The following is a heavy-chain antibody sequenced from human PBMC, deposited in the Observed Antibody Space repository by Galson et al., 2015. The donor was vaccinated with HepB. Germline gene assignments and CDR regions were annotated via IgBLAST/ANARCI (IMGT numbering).Heavy chain of an antibody. V-gene: IGHV1-69*13. D-gene: IGHD6-19*01. CDR1: GGTFSNYA. J-gene: IGHJ5*02. Sequence: SVKVSCKASGGTFSNYAISWVRQAPGQGLEWMGGIIPIFGTASYAQKFQGRVTITADESTSIAYMELSNLRSEDTAVYYCARGVPSGWSPYNWFDPWGQGSLVTVSS. CDR2: IIPIFGTA. CDR3: ARGVPSGWSPYNWFDP.